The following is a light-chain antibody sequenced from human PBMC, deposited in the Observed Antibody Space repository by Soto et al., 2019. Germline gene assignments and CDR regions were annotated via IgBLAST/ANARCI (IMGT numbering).Light chain of an antibody. CDR3: QQYEDSPVT. Sequence: EIVMTQSPCTLSLSPGERASVSWRASQSVSSYLAWYQQKPGQAPRLLISDASDRATGIPDRFSGGGSGTDFTLTISRLAPEDFAVYYCQQYEDSPVTFGQGTKVDIK. CDR2: DAS. J-gene: IGKJ1*01. CDR1: QSVSSY. V-gene: IGKV3-20*01.